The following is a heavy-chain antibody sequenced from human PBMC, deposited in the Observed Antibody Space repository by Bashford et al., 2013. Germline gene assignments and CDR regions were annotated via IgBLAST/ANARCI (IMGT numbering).Heavy chain of an antibody. CDR1: GFNFGDYA. V-gene: IGHV3-49*04. D-gene: IGHD6-19*01. CDR2: IRSKAYGENI. CDR3: SRDNGFSIGWYSDY. J-gene: IGHJ4*02. Sequence: GGPLRLSCTASGFNFGDYAVSWVRQAPGKGLEWVAIIRSKAYGENIDYAASVKGRFTISRDDSTRIAYLQMNSLKTEDTAVYYCSRDNGFSIGWYSDYWGQGTLVTVSS.